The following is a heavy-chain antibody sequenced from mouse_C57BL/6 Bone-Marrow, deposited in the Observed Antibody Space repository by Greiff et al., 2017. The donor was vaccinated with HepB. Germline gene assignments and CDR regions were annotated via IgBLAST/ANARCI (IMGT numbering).Heavy chain of an antibody. D-gene: IGHD1-1*01. CDR2: INPDSSTI. J-gene: IGHJ1*03. V-gene: IGHV4-1*01. Sequence: EVKLVESGGGLVQPGGSLKLSCAASGIDFSRYWMSWVRRAPGKGLEWIGEINPDSSTINYAPSLKDKFIISRDNAKNTLYLQMSKVRSEDTALYYCARRGDYYYGSSHWYFDVWGTGTTVTVSS. CDR1: GIDFSRYW. CDR3: ARRGDYYYGSSHWYFDV.